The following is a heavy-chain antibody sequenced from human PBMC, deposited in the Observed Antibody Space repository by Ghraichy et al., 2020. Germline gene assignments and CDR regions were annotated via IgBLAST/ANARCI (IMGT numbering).Heavy chain of an antibody. CDR3: ARDAPGMVGAATF. V-gene: IGHV1-69*13. D-gene: IGHD2-15*01. J-gene: IGHJ4*02. CDR1: GDEFKMYV. Sequence: SVKVSCKASGDEFKMYVFSWMRQAPGQGLEWIGGIIPMFEKGNYAQRFQGRVTITADESTETAYITVSRVTSEDTAVYYCARDAPGMVGAATFWGQGTPVTVS. CDR2: IIPMFEKG.